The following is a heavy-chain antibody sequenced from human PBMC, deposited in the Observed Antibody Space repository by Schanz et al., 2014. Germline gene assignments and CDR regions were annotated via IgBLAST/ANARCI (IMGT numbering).Heavy chain of an antibody. Sequence: QVQLVQSGAEVKKPGSSVKVSCKASRSTFSSYTISWVRQARGQGLEWVGRFIPILDVGNYAQQFHGRVTFTADKSTSTAYMELSSLRYEDTALYYCATGTMPGTFDIWGQGTMITVSS. D-gene: IGHD2-2*01. CDR1: RSTFSSYT. J-gene: IGHJ3*02. CDR3: ATGTMPGTFDI. V-gene: IGHV1-69*02. CDR2: FIPILDVG.